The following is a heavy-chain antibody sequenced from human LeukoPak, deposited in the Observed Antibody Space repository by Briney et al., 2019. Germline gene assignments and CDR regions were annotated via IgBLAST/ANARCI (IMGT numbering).Heavy chain of an antibody. J-gene: IGHJ4*02. CDR2: ISSSSSYI. V-gene: IGHV3-21*01. CDR3: AKDYGSGSWALDY. D-gene: IGHD3-10*01. Sequence: GGSLRLSCAASGFTFSSYSMNWVRQAPGKGLGWVSSISSSSSYIYYADSVKGRFTISRDNAKNSLYLQMNSLRAEDTAVYYCAKDYGSGSWALDYWGQGTLVTVSS. CDR1: GFTFSSYS.